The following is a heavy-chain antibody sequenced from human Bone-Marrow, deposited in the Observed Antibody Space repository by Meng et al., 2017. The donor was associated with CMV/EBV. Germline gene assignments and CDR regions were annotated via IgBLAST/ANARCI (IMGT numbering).Heavy chain of an antibody. J-gene: IGHJ6*02. CDR1: GYTFTGYY. D-gene: IGHD2-15*01. V-gene: IGHV1-69*10. Sequence: SVKVSCKASGYTFTGYYMHWVRQAPGQGLEWMGGIIPILGIANYAQKFQGRVTITADKSTSTAYMELSSLRSEDTAVYYCARELGVVAALYGMDVWGQGTTVTVSS. CDR2: IIPILGIA. CDR3: ARELGVVAALYGMDV.